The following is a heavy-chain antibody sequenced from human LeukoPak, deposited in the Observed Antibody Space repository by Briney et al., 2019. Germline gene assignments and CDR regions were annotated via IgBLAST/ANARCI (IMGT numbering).Heavy chain of an antibody. CDR3: ANADVLLWFGELLN. CDR1: GFTFGSYG. Sequence: SLTLTCTASGFTFGSYGMHWVRQAPGKGLEWVAVISYDGSNKYYADSVKGRFTISRDNSKNTLYLQMNSLRAEDTAVYYCANADVLLWFGELLNWGQGTLVTVSS. CDR2: ISYDGSNK. J-gene: IGHJ4*02. V-gene: IGHV3-30*18. D-gene: IGHD3-10*01.